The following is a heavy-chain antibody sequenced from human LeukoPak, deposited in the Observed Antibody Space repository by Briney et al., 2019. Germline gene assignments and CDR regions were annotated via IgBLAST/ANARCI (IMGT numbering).Heavy chain of an antibody. D-gene: IGHD3-22*01. V-gene: IGHV3-21*01. J-gene: IGHJ3*02. CDR3: ARVGVWLLPEDAFDI. Sequence: GGSLRLSCAASGFTFSSYSMNWVRQAPGKGLEWVSSISSSSSYIYYADSVKGRFTISRDNAKNSLYLQMNSLRAEDTAVYYCARVGVWLLPEDAFDIWGQGTMVTVSS. CDR2: ISSSSSYI. CDR1: GFTFSSYS.